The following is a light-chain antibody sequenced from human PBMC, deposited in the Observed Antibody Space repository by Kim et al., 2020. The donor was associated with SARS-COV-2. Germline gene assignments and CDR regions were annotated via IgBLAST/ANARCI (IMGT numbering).Light chain of an antibody. CDR2: AAS. V-gene: IGKV1-27*01. CDR3: QKYNSAPRT. CDR1: QGISNY. J-gene: IGKJ1*01. Sequence: ASVGDRVTITGRASQGISNYLAWYQQKPGKDPKLLIYAASTLQSGVPSRFSGSGSGTDFTLTISSLQPEDVATYYCQKYNSAPRTFGQGTKVDIK.